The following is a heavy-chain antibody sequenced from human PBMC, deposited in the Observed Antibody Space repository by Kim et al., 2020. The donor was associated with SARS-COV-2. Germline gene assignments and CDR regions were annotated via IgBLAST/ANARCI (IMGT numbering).Heavy chain of an antibody. V-gene: IGHV4-39*01. CDR1: GGSISSSSYY. Sequence: SETLSLTCTVSGGSISSSSYYWGWIRQPPGKGLEWIGSIYYSGSTYYNPSLKSRVTISVDTSKNQFSLKLSSVTAADTAVYYCARHQGLVIKEVDWFDPWGQGTLVTVSS. CDR3: ARHQGLVIKEVDWFDP. D-gene: IGHD3-9*01. J-gene: IGHJ5*02. CDR2: IYYSGST.